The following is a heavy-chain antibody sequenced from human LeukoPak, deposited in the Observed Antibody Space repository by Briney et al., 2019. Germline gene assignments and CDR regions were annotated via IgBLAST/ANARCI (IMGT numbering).Heavy chain of an antibody. V-gene: IGHV3-7*01. CDR3: ARDNGVVHGVYYMDV. CDR1: GFTFSNYW. D-gene: IGHD3-3*01. CDR2: IKQDGSEK. J-gene: IGHJ6*03. Sequence: GESLKISCAASGFTFSNYWMTWVRQAPGKGLEWVADIKQDGSEKLYVNSVRGRFTISRDNAKMSLFLQMNSLRAEDTAVYYCARDNGVVHGVYYMDVWGKGTTVTVS.